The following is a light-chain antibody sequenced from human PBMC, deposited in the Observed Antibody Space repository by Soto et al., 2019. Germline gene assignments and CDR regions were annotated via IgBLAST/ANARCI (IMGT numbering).Light chain of an antibody. CDR3: QGYASSSLS. Sequence: EMVMTQSPGTLSLSPGERASLFCRASQSLSSTDLAWSQPSPGQAPRLLIFGGSSRATGIPDRFRPSGSGTDFPLTISRLEPGDFAVYYCQGYASSSLSFGCGTKVDI. V-gene: IGKV3-20*01. J-gene: IGKJ4*01. CDR2: GGS. CDR1: QSLSSTD.